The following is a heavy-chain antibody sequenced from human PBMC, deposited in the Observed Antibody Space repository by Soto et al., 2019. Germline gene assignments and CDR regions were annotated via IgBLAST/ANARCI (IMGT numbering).Heavy chain of an antibody. J-gene: IGHJ6*02. CDR3: ARGVYSSSWGEYYYYYYGMDV. CDR2: IIPIFGTA. CDR1: GGTFSSYA. Sequence: ASVKVSCKASGGTFSSYAISWVRQAPGQGLEWMGGIIPIFGTANYAQKFQGRVTITADESTSTAYMELSSLRSEDTAVYYCARGVYSSSWGEYYYYYYGMDVWGQGTTVTVSS. D-gene: IGHD6-13*01. V-gene: IGHV1-69*13.